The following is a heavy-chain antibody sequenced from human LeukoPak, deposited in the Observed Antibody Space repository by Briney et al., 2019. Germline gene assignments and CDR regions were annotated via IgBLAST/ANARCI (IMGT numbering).Heavy chain of an antibody. CDR2: ISYDGSNK. V-gene: IGHV3-30*18. CDR1: GFTFSSYG. J-gene: IGHJ4*02. D-gene: IGHD1-1*01. CDR3: AKPLDAGYDY. Sequence: GGSLRLSCAASGFTFSSYGMHWVRQAPVKGLERVAVISYDGSNKYYADSVQGPFTISRDNSKNTLYLQMNSLRAEDTAVSYPAKPLDAGYDYWGQGTLVTVSS.